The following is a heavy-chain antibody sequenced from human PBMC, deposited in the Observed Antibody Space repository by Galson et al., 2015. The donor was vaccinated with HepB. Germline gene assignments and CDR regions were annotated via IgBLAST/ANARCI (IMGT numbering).Heavy chain of an antibody. CDR1: GYTFTSHG. J-gene: IGHJ3*02. CDR3: AGNWPPKGPRAFDI. Sequence: SVKVSCTASGYTFTSHGLSWVRQAPGQGLEWMGWISADNGKTNYAQKLQGRVTMTTDTSTSTAYMVLRSLRSDDTAVYYCAGNWPPKGPRAFDIWGQGTMVTVSS. V-gene: IGHV1-18*04. CDR2: ISADNGKT.